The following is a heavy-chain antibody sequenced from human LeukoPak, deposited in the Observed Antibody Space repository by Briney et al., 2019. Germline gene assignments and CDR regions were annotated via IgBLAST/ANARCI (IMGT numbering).Heavy chain of an antibody. CDR1: GGSISSSSYY. CDR2: IYYSGST. J-gene: IGHJ5*02. D-gene: IGHD1-26*01. V-gene: IGHV4-39*07. CDR3: AREGVGATTYNWFDP. Sequence: PSETLSLTCTVSGGSISSSSYYWGWIRQPPGKGLEWIGSIYYSGSTYYNPSLKSRVTISVDTSKNQFSLKLGSVTAADTAVYYCAREGVGATTYNWFDPWGQGTLVTVSS.